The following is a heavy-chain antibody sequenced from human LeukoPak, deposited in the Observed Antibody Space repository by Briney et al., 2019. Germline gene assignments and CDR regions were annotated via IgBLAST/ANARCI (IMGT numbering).Heavy chain of an antibody. J-gene: IGHJ6*02. CDR3: ARRELLAAAETYYYYYGMDV. CDR1: GYTFTGYY. CDR2: INPDSGGT. V-gene: IGHV1-2*02. Sequence: GASVTVSCKASGYTFTGYYMHWVRQAPGQGLEWMGWINPDSGGTNYAQKFQGRVTMTRDTSISTAYMDLSRLRSDDTAVYYCARRELLAAAETYYYYYGMDVWGQGSTVTVSS. D-gene: IGHD6-13*01.